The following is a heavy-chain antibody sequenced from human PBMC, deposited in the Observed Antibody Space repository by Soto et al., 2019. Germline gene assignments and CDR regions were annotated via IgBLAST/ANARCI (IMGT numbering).Heavy chain of an antibody. V-gene: IGHV4-31*03. J-gene: IGHJ4*02. D-gene: IGHD5-18*01. CDR1: GGSISRGGYY. CDR3: ARGGITRYSYGYNYFDY. CDR2: IYYSGST. Sequence: PSETLSLTCTVSGGSISRGGYYWSWIRQHPGKGLEWIGHIYYSGSTYYNPSLKSRVTISVDTSKNQFSLKLSSVTAADTAVYYCARGGITRYSYGYNYFDYWGQGTLVTVSS.